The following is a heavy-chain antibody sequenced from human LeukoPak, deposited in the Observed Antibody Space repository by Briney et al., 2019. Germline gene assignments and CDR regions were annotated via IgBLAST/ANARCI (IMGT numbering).Heavy chain of an antibody. V-gene: IGHV4-4*07. CDR2: IYTSGST. J-gene: IGHJ6*03. D-gene: IGHD1-26*01. CDR3: ARVRVGATSPSIYYYYYMDV. CDR1: GGSISSYY. Sequence: PSETLSLTCTVSGGSISSYYWSWIRQPAGKGLEWIGRIYTSGSTNYNPSLKSRVTMSVDTSKNQFSLKLSSVTAADTAVYYCARVRVGATSPSIYYYYYMDVWGKGTTVTVSS.